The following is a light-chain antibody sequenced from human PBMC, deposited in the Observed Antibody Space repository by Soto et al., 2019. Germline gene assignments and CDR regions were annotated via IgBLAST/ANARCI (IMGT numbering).Light chain of an antibody. V-gene: IGLV2-14*03. CDR1: NSDVGGYNF. Sequence: QSALTQPASVSGSPGQSITISCTGTNSDVGGYNFVSWYQLHPGKAPKLMIYDVTNRPSGVSNRFSGFKSGHTASLTISGLQAEDETDYYCASYTIYSTYVFGTGTKLTVL. CDR2: DVT. CDR3: ASYTIYSTYV. J-gene: IGLJ1*01.